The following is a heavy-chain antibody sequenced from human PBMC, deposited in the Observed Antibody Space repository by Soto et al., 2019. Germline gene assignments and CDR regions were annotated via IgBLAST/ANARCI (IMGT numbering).Heavy chain of an antibody. CDR3: ARDGATTGSVYLAY. J-gene: IGHJ4*02. CDR2: ISYSGST. CDR1: GGSVSGYF. D-gene: IGHD1-1*01. Sequence: SETLSLTCTVSGGSVSGYFWTWFRQPPGKGLEWIGYISYSGSTNYNSSLKSRVTMSMDTSRNQFSLRLTSVSAADTAVYYCARDGATTGSVYLAYWGQGTLVTVSS. V-gene: IGHV4-59*02.